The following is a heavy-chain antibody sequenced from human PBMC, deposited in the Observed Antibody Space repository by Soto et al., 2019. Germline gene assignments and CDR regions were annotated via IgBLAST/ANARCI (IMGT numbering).Heavy chain of an antibody. CDR1: GFTFSSYG. CDR2: TSYDGSNK. V-gene: IGHV3-30*18. Sequence: QVQLVESGGGVVQPGRSLRLSCVDYGFTFSSYGMHWVRQAPGKGLEWVAGTSYDGSNKYYGDSVKGRFTISRDNSENTLYLQINGLKVEDTDVYYCAKDLYYHYSRGYYVFDSWGQGTLVTVSS. CDR3: AKDLYYHYSRGYYVFDS. J-gene: IGHJ4*02. D-gene: IGHD3-22*01.